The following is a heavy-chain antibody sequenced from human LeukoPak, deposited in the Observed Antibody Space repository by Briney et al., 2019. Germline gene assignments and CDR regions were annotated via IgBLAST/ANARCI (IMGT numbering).Heavy chain of an antibody. Sequence: SETLSLTCTVSGGSISSGSYYWSWIRQPAGKGLEWIGRIYTSGSTNYNPSLKSRVTISVDTSKNQFSLKLSSVTAADTAVYYCARETPGGQGYFDYWGQGTLVTVSS. V-gene: IGHV4-61*02. D-gene: IGHD3-16*01. CDR3: ARETPGGQGYFDY. J-gene: IGHJ4*02. CDR2: IYTSGST. CDR1: GGSISSGSYY.